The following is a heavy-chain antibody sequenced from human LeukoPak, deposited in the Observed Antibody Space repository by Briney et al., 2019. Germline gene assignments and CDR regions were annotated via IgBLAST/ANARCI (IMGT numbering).Heavy chain of an antibody. CDR3: ARKTGSFDAFDI. Sequence: SETLSLTCTVSGGSISSSSYYWGWLRQPPGRGREWIGSIYYSGSTYYNASLKSRVTISVDTSKNQFSLKLSSVTAADTTVYFCARKTGSFDAFDIWGQGTMVTVSS. J-gene: IGHJ3*02. D-gene: IGHD3-10*01. CDR1: GGSISSSSYY. V-gene: IGHV4-39*01. CDR2: IYYSGST.